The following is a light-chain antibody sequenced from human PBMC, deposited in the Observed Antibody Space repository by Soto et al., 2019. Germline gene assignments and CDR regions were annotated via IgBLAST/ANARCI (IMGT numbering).Light chain of an antibody. CDR3: QQYNNWPRAT. CDR2: GAS. Sequence: EIVMTQSPATLSVSPGERATLSCRTSQSVNIYLAWYQQKPGQAPRLLIYGASSRATGIPDRFSGSGSGTDFTLTISRLEPEDFGVYYCQQYNNWPRATFGGGTKVDIK. CDR1: QSVNIY. J-gene: IGKJ4*01. V-gene: IGKV3D-15*01.